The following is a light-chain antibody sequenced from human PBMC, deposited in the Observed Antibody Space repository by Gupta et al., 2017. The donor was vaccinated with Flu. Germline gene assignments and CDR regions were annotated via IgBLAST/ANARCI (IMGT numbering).Light chain of an antibody. V-gene: IGLV3-19*01. CDR3: YSRDNWGYHL. CDR2: GKN. CDR1: SLRPYY. J-gene: IGLJ2*01. Sequence: SSELTQDPAVSVALGQTGRITCHGDSLRPYYASWYQQKPGQAPVLVIYGKNNRPPGIPDRFSGSSSGNTASLTITGAEEEDEADYYCYSRDNWGYHLIGGGTKLTVL.